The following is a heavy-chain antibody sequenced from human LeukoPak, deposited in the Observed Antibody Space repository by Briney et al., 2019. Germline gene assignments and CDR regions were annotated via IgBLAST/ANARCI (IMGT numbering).Heavy chain of an antibody. D-gene: IGHD3-9*01. CDR3: AHKFLTAAGDAFDV. CDR1: GFSLSTSGES. V-gene: IGHV2-5*02. Sequence: SGPTLVKSTQTLTLTCTFSGFSLSTSGESGGWVRQPPGKALEWLALIYWVGEKLYNPSLKSRLTITKDPSKNQVVLTMTNMDPVDTATYYCAHKFLTAAGDAFDVWGQGTVVIVSS. J-gene: IGHJ3*01. CDR2: IYWVGEK.